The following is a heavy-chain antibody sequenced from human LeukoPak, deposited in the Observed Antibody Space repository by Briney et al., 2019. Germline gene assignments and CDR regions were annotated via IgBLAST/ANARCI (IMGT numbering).Heavy chain of an antibody. CDR1: GFTFSNAW. J-gene: IGHJ4*02. D-gene: IGHD3-9*01. V-gene: IGHV3-15*01. CDR2: IKSKTDGGTT. Sequence: GGSLRLSCAASGFTFSNAWMSWVRQAPGKGLEWVGRIKSKTDGGTTDYAAPVKGRFTISRDDSKNTLYLQMNSLKTEDTAVYYCTTTYYDILTGPFSYWGQGTLVTVSS. CDR3: TTTYYDILTGPFSY.